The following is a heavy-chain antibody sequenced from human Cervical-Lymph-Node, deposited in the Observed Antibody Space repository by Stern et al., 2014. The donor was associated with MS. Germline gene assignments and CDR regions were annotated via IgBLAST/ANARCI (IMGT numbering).Heavy chain of an antibody. V-gene: IGHV5-51*03. D-gene: IGHD1-1*01. CDR3: ARPPPRRKWDDPNYGMDV. Sequence: EVHLVESGAEVKKPGESLKISCKGSGYTFTNNWIAWVRQMPGKGLEWMGIIYPDDSDIRYSPSLQGQVTLSAERSISPAYRQGSSLKAADSAVYYCARPPPRRKWDDPNYGMDVWGQGTTVTVSS. J-gene: IGHJ6*02. CDR1: GYTFTNNW. CDR2: IYPDDSDI.